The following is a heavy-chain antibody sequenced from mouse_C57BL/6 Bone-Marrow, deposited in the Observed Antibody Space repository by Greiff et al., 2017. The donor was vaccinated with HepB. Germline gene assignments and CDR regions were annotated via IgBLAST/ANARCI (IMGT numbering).Heavy chain of an antibody. J-gene: IGHJ2*01. CDR1: GYTFTSYW. CDR2: IDPSDSET. D-gene: IGHD1-1*01. CDR3: ARWGHYYGSSLYFDY. V-gene: IGHV1-52*01. Sequence: QVQLQQPGAELVRPGSSVKLSCKASGYTFTSYWMHWVKQRPIQGLEWIGNIDPSDSETHYNQKFKDKATLTVDKSSSTAYMQLSSLTSEDSAVYYCARWGHYYGSSLYFDYWGRGTTLTVSS.